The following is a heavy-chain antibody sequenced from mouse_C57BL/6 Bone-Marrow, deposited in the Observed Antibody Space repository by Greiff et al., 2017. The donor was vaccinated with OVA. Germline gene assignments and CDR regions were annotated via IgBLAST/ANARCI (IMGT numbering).Heavy chain of an antibody. Sequence: QVQLQQPGAELVKPGASVKLSCKASGYTFTSYWMQWVKQRPGQGLEWIGEIDPSDSYTNYNQKFKGKATLTVDTSSSTAYMQLSSLTSEDSAVYYCARCVLRSFDYWGQGTTLTVSS. CDR1: GYTFTSYW. CDR2: IDPSDSYT. D-gene: IGHD1-1*01. J-gene: IGHJ2*01. CDR3: ARCVLRSFDY. V-gene: IGHV1-50*01.